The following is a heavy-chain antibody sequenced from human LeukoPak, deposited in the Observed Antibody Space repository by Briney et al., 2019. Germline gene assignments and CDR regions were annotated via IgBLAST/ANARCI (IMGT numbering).Heavy chain of an antibody. CDR2: IKQDGSEK. D-gene: IGHD6-13*01. Sequence: HPGGSLRLSCAASGFTFSSYAMSWVRQAPGKGLEWVANIKQDGSEKYHVDSVKGRFTISRDNAKNSLYLQMNSLRAEDTAVYYCARDAAGIAAAGSLNWFDHWGQGTLVTVSS. V-gene: IGHV3-7*01. J-gene: IGHJ5*02. CDR3: ARDAAGIAAAGSLNWFDH. CDR1: GFTFSSYA.